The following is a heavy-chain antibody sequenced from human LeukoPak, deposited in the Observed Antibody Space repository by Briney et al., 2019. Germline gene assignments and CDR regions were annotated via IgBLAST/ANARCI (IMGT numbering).Heavy chain of an antibody. CDR2: INPSGGST. CDR1: GYTFSSYH. CDR3: ARLSNYIFDY. D-gene: IGHD4-11*01. J-gene: IGHJ4*02. Sequence: ASVKVSCKASGYTFSSYHIHWVRQAPGQGLEWMGIINPSGGSTNYAQKFQGRVTMTRDTSTSTVYMELSSLRSEDTAVFYCARLSNYIFDYWGQGTLVTVSS. V-gene: IGHV1-46*01.